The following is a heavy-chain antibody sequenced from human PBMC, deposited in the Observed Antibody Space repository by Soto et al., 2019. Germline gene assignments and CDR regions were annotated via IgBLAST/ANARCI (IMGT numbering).Heavy chain of an antibody. CDR3: ASVYCSSTSCYGGSYYYYYMDV. V-gene: IGHV3-48*01. Sequence: GGSLRLSCAASGFTFSSYSMNWVRQAPGKGLEWVSYISSSSSTIYYADSVKGRFTISRDNAKNSLYLQMNSLRAEDTAVYYCASVYCSSTSCYGGSYYYYYMDVWGKGTTVTVSS. D-gene: IGHD2-2*01. CDR1: GFTFSSYS. J-gene: IGHJ6*03. CDR2: ISSSSSTI.